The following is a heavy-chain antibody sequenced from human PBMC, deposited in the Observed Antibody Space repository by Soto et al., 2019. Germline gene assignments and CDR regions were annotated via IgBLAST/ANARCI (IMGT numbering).Heavy chain of an antibody. CDR1: GASISVPSYY. J-gene: IGHJ5*02. CDR2: SYYSGTT. Sequence: PSETLSLTCTVSGASISVPSYYWTWIRQPPGKGLEWIGSSYYSGTTYFNPSLKSRATISVDTSKNQFSLRLTSVTAADTAIYYCTRRYNWNDNHFDTWGQGTLVTVSS. D-gene: IGHD1-20*01. V-gene: IGHV4-39*01. CDR3: TRRYNWNDNHFDT.